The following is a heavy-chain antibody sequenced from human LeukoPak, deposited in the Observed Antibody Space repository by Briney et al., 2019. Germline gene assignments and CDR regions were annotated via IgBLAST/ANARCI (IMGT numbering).Heavy chain of an antibody. V-gene: IGHV1-18*03. J-gene: IGHJ5*02. Sequence: ASVKVSCKASGYTFTSYGISWVRQAPGQGLEWMGRISAYNGNTNHAQKLQGRVTMTTDTSASTAYMELRSLRSDDMAVYYCARDYCSSTSCYDWFDPWGQGTLVTVSS. CDR1: GYTFTSYG. CDR2: ISAYNGNT. CDR3: ARDYCSSTSCYDWFDP. D-gene: IGHD2-2*01.